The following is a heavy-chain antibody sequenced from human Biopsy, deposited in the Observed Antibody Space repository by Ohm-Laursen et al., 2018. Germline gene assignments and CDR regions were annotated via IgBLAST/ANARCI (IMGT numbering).Heavy chain of an antibody. J-gene: IGHJ4*02. D-gene: IGHD5-12*01. Sequence: TLSLTCSVSGDSICSGGNYWSWIRQFPGKGLDWIAYIYHTGSTYYNPSLKSRLSIAIDTSKNQYSASLRSVTAADTAVYYCARADMVTTIVDYWGQGTLVTVSS. V-gene: IGHV4-31*03. CDR2: IYHTGST. CDR3: ARADMVTTIVDY. CDR1: GDSICSGGNY.